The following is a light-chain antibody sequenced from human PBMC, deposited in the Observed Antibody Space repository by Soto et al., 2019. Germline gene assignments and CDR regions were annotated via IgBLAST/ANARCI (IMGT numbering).Light chain of an antibody. CDR2: SNN. V-gene: IGLV1-44*01. Sequence: QSVLTQPPSASGTPGQRITISCSGSSSNIGSHTVNWHQQVPGTAPKLLIYSNNERPSGVPDRFSGSKSGTSASLAISGLQSGDEADYYCAAWDDRLSGLFGGGTKLTVL. CDR3: AAWDDRLSGL. J-gene: IGLJ3*02. CDR1: SSNIGSHT.